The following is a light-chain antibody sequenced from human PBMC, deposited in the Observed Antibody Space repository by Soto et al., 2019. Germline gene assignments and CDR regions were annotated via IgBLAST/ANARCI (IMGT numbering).Light chain of an antibody. CDR2: DVS. CDR1: SSDVGSYNR. V-gene: IGLV2-18*02. Sequence: QSVLTQPPSVSGSPGQSVTISCTGTSSDVGSYNRVSWYQQPPGTAPKVMIYDVSNRPSGVPDRFSGSKSGNTASLTISGLLAKDESDYYCSSYTSSSTYVFGTGTKLTV. CDR3: SSYTSSSTYV. J-gene: IGLJ1*01.